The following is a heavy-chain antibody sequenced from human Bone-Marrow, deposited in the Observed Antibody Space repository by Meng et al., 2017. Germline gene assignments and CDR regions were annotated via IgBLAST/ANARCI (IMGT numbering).Heavy chain of an antibody. Sequence: GESLKISCAASGFTFSDYYMNWVRQAPGKGLEWVSSISSSSTIYYADSVKGRFTISRDNAKNSLYLQMNSLRAEDTALYYCVRGRAAVGMVWGQGTLVTVSS. CDR1: GFTFSDYY. V-gene: IGHV3-69-1*01. D-gene: IGHD6-13*01. CDR3: VRGRAAVGMV. CDR2: ISSSSTI. J-gene: IGHJ4*02.